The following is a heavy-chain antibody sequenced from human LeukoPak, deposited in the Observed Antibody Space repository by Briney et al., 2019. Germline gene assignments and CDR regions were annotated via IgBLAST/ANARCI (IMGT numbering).Heavy chain of an antibody. J-gene: IGHJ3*02. D-gene: IGHD3-10*01. Sequence: GGSLRLSCAASGFTFSSYSMNWVRQAPGKGLEWISYIRGSGSVSYYEDSVKGRFTISRDNAKNSLYLQMNSLRDEDTALYYCARDGGFGFLAAFDIWGQGTMVTVSS. CDR2: IRGSGSVS. CDR1: GFTFSSYS. V-gene: IGHV3-48*02. CDR3: ARDGGFGFLAAFDI.